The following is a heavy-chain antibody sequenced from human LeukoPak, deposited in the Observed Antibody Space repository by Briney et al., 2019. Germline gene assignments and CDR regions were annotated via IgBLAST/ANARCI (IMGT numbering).Heavy chain of an antibody. CDR3: ARDIVVVTAIQYYYYYYMDV. Sequence: GGSLRLSCAASGFTFSSYWMSWVRQAPGKGLEWVANIKQDGSEKYYVDSVKGRFTISRDNAKNSLYLQMNSLRAEDTAVYYCARDIVVVTAIQYYYYYYMDVWGKGTTVTISS. V-gene: IGHV3-7*01. D-gene: IGHD2-21*02. J-gene: IGHJ6*03. CDR1: GFTFSSYW. CDR2: IKQDGSEK.